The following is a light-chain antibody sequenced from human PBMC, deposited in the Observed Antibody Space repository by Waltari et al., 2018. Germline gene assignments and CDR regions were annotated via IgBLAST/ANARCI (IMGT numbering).Light chain of an antibody. CDR1: QSVSRS. CDR3: QHYVRLPVT. CDR2: GAS. Sequence: EIVLTQSPGTLSLSPGERATLSCRASQSVSRSLAWYQQKSGQAPRLLIYGASGRATGVPDRFSGSGSGTDFSLTISRLEPEDFAVYYCQHYVRLPVTFGQGTKVEIK. V-gene: IGKV3-20*01. J-gene: IGKJ1*01.